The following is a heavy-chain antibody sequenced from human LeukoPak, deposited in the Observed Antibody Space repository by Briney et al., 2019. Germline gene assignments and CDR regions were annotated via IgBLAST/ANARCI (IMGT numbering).Heavy chain of an antibody. CDR3: ARDTDLGYCSGGSCYTEWYFDL. Sequence: ASVKVSCKASGYTFTGYYMHWVRQAPGQGLEWMGWINPNSGGTNYAQKFQGRVTMTRDTSISTAYMELSRLRSGDTAVYYCARDTDLGYCSGGSCYTEWYFDLWGRGTLVTVSS. CDR2: INPNSGGT. CDR1: GYTFTGYY. D-gene: IGHD2-15*01. V-gene: IGHV1-2*02. J-gene: IGHJ2*01.